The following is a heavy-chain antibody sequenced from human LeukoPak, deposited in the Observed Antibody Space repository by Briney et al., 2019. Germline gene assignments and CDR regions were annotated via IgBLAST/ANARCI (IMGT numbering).Heavy chain of an antibody. CDR1: GVTFRSYA. J-gene: IGHJ4*02. V-gene: IGHV3-30-3*01. CDR2: ISYDGSNT. CDR3: ARDRVTTVTTFSFDY. Sequence: PGGSLRLSCVASGVTFRSYAMHWVRQAPGKGLEWVALISYDGSNTYYADSVKGRFTISRDNSKNTLYLQMNSLRAEDTAVYYCARDRVTTVTTFSFDYWGQGTLVTVSS. D-gene: IGHD4-17*01.